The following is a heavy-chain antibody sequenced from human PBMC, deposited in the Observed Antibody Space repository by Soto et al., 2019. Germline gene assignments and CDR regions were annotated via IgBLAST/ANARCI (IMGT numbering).Heavy chain of an antibody. CDR3: ARQRITMTLDAFDI. CDR2: MNPNSGNT. Sequence: QVQLVQSGAEVKKPGASVKVSCKASGYTFTSYDINWVRQATGQGLEWMGWMNPNSGNTGYAQKFQGRVTMTRNTSISTDYMELSSLRSEDTAVYYCARQRITMTLDAFDIWGQGTMVTVSS. J-gene: IGHJ3*02. V-gene: IGHV1-8*01. CDR1: GYTFTSYD. D-gene: IGHD3-22*01.